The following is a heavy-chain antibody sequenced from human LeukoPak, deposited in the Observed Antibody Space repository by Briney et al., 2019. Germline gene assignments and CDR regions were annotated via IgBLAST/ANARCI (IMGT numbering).Heavy chain of an antibody. CDR2: ITGTGSQLDDV. CDR1: GFKFSVYS. Sequence: PGGSLRLSCAASGFKFSVYSMNWVRQAPGSGLQWVSRITGTGSQLDDVDYADSVRGRFTISRDNGKDSLFLEMRGLRVEDTGIHFCARETGFADAFDFWGRGSLVTVSS. J-gene: IGHJ3*01. V-gene: IGHV3-21*03. CDR3: ARETGFADAFDF.